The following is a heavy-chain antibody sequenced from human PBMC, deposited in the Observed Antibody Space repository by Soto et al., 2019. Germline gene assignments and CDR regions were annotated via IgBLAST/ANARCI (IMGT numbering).Heavy chain of an antibody. CDR3: ARAGLRYFDWLSRNWYFDL. J-gene: IGHJ2*01. CDR2: ISAYNGNT. D-gene: IGHD3-9*01. CDR1: GYTFTSYG. V-gene: IGHV1-18*01. Sequence: QVQLVQSGAEVKKPGASVKVSCKASGYTFTSYGISWVRQAPGQGLEWMGWISAYNGNTNYAQKLQGRVTMTTDTSTSTAYMELRSLRSDDTAVYCCARAGLRYFDWLSRNWYFDLWGRGTLVTVSS.